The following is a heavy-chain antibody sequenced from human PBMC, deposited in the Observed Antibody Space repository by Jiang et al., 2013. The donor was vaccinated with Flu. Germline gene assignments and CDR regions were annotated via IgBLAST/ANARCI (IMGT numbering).Heavy chain of an antibody. CDR1: GFTFSSYW. CDR2: INTDGTTT. J-gene: IGHJ6*03. D-gene: IGHD3-10*01. CDR3: ARVNPWSYTSYYMDV. V-gene: IGHV3-74*01. Sequence: SCAASGFTFSSYWIYWVRQGPGKGLLWVSRINTDGTTTSYADFVKGRFTITRDNAKNTVYLQMNSLRAEDTAVYYCARVNPWSYTSYYMDVWGKGTTVTVSS.